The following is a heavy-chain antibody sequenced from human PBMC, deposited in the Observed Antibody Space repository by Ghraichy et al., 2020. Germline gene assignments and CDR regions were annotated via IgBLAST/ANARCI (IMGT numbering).Heavy chain of an antibody. CDR2: ISYDGSNK. CDR3: ARALPVRPTKFSVRAPKIDYHAMDV. D-gene: IGHD6-6*01. V-gene: IGHV3-30-3*01. J-gene: IGHJ6*02. Sequence: GESLNISCAASGFTFSSYAMHWVRQAPGKGLEWVAVISYDGSNKYYADSVKGRFTVSRDNSKNTLYLQMNSLRAEDSAVYYCARALPVRPTKFSVRAPKIDYHAMDVWGQGTTVTVSS. CDR1: GFTFSSYA.